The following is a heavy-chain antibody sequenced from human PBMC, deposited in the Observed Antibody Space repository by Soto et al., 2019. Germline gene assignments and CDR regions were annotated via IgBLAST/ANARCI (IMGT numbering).Heavy chain of an antibody. CDR2: IDPSESYI. CDR3: ARARGLKCNGGNCYFGMDV. V-gene: IGHV5-10-1*01. CDR1: GYSFNSYW. Sequence: EVQLVQSGAEVKKPGESLRISCKGSGYSFNSYWISWVRQMPGKGLEWMGRIDPSESYINYNPSFQGHVTISADKSIRTAYLQWSSLKASDTAMYYCARARGLKCNGGNCYFGMDVWGQGTTVTVSS. D-gene: IGHD2-15*01. J-gene: IGHJ6*02.